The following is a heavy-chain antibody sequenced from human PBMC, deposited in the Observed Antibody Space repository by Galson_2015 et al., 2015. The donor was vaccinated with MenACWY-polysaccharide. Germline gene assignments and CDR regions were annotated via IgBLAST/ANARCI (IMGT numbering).Heavy chain of an antibody. D-gene: IGHD3-22*01. CDR3: ARDSDDNRPPDFFDI. CDR1: GFTFSNYA. V-gene: IGHV3-23*01. CDR2: IRGGDDRT. J-gene: IGHJ3*02. Sequence: SLRLSCAASGFTFSNYAMTWVRQAPGKGLEWVATIRGGDDRTQYADSVRGRFTISRDNSKSTLYLQMNSLRVEDTARYYCARDSDDNRPPDFFDIWGRGTMVTVSS.